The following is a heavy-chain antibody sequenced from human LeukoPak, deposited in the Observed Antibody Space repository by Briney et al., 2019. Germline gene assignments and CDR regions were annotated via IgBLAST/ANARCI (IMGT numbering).Heavy chain of an antibody. Sequence: GGSLTLSCAASGFTFSSYWMSWVRQSPGKGLESVANIKQDGSDKYYVDSVKGRFTISRDNAKNSLYLQMNSLRTEDTALYYCAKDGGLVATIAFDYWGQGTLVTVSS. J-gene: IGHJ4*02. D-gene: IGHD5-12*01. CDR2: IKQDGSDK. CDR3: AKDGGLVATIAFDY. V-gene: IGHV3-7*03. CDR1: GFTFSSYW.